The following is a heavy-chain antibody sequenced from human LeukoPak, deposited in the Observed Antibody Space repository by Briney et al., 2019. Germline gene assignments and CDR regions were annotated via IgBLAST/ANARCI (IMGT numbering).Heavy chain of an antibody. CDR2: INAGNGNT. CDR1: GYTFTSYA. CDR3: ARDTRYSSSWFYFDY. J-gene: IGHJ4*02. D-gene: IGHD6-13*01. V-gene: IGHV1-3*01. Sequence: ASVEVSCKASGYTFTSYAMHWVRQAPGQRPEWMGWINAGNGNTKYSQKFQGRVTITRDTSASTAYMELSSLRSEDTAVYYCARDTRYSSSWFYFDYWGQGTLVTVSS.